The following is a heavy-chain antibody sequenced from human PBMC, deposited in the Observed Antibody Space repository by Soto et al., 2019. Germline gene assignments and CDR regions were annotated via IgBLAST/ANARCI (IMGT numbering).Heavy chain of an antibody. Sequence: GQALKISCTVAGDGFTRYLIGWVRPIPGKGLEWMGIIYPGDSDTRYSPSFQGQVTISADKSISTAYLQWSSLKASDTAMYYCARVSPRQLQFDDYYFDYWGQGPLVTVSS. J-gene: IGHJ4*02. CDR3: ARVSPRQLQFDDYYFDY. CDR1: GDGFTRYL. CDR2: IYPGDSDT. V-gene: IGHV5-51*01. D-gene: IGHD1-1*01.